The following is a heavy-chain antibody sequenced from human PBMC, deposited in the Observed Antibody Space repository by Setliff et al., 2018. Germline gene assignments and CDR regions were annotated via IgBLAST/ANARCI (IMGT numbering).Heavy chain of an antibody. D-gene: IGHD2-15*01. J-gene: IGHJ4*02. CDR2: IYYSGTT. CDR3: ARGRGSGGNPLWY. CDR1: GGSIISHY. V-gene: IGHV4-59*11. Sequence: SETLSLTCTVSGGSIISHYWNWIRQTPGKGLEWIGYIYYSGTTNYNPSLKCRVTISVDTSKNHFSLRLSSVTAADTAVYYCARGRGSGGNPLWYWGQGTLVTSPQ.